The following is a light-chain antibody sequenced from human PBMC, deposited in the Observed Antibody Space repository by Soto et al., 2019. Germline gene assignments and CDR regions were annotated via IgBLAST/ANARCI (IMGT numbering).Light chain of an antibody. CDR1: QSVLYSSNNKNY. CDR2: WAS. CDR3: QQYYTTPWT. V-gene: IGKV4-1*01. Sequence: DIFMTQSPDSLAVSLGERATINCKSSQSVLYSSNNKNYLAWYQQKPGQPPKALIYWASTRESGVPDRFSGSGSGTDFTLTISSLQAEDLAVYYCQQYYTTPWTFGQGTKVDIK. J-gene: IGKJ1*01.